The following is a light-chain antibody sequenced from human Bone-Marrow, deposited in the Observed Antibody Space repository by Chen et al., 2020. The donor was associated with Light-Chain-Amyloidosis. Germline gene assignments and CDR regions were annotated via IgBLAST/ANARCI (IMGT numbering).Light chain of an antibody. Sequence: SYVLTQPSSVSVAPGQTATIACGGNNIGSTSVHWYQQTPGQAPLLAVYDVSDRPSGIPERWAGTNAGNTATLAISGVEAGDEADYYCQVWDRSSDRPVFGGGTKLTVL. V-gene: IGLV3-21*02. CDR3: QVWDRSSDRPV. J-gene: IGLJ3*02. CDR2: DVS. CDR1: NIGSTS.